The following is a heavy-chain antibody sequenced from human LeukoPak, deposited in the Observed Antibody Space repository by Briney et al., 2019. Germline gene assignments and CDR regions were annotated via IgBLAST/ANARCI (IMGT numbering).Heavy chain of an antibody. CDR1: GFTFSSYW. CDR2: INSDGSST. D-gene: IGHD3-3*01. J-gene: IGHJ4*02. V-gene: IGHV3-74*01. Sequence: PGGSLRLSCAASGFTFSSYWMHWVRQAPGKGLVWVSRINSDGSSTSYADSVKGRFPISRYKAKNTLYLRMNSLRAEDTAVYYCARVRSGYPNYFDYWGQGTLVTVSS. CDR3: ARVRSGYPNYFDY.